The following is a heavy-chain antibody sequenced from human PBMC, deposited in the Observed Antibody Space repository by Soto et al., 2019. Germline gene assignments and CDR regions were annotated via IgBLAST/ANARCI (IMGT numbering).Heavy chain of an antibody. CDR1: GFTFSSYA. CDR3: ARDFDY. CDR2: ISYDGSNK. V-gene: IGHV3-30-3*01. J-gene: IGHJ4*02. Sequence: QVQLVESGGGVVQPGRSLRLSCAASGFTFSSYAMHWVRQAPGKGLEWVAVISYDGSNKNYADSVKGRFPISRDNSKNTPSLQRNCLRAEDTAVYYWARDFDYWGQGTLVTVSS.